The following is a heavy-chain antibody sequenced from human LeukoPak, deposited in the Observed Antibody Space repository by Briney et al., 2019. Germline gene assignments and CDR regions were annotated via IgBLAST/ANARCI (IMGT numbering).Heavy chain of an antibody. J-gene: IGHJ4*02. CDR3: ARVAGIDYYDSSGYPDY. V-gene: IGHV1-2*02. Sequence: ASVKVSCKASGYTFTGYFIHWVRQAPGQGLEWMGWINPKSGGTNYAQKFQGRVTMTRDTSISTAYMELSRLTSDDTAVYCCARVAGIDYYDSSGYPDYWGQGTLVTVSS. CDR2: INPKSGGT. CDR1: GYTFTGYF. D-gene: IGHD3-22*01.